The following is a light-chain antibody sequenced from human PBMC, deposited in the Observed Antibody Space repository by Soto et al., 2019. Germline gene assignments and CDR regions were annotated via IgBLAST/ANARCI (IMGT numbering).Light chain of an antibody. Sequence: EIVMTQSPATLSVSPGERATLSCRASQSVSSNLAWYQQKPGQAPRLLIYGASTRATGIPARFSGSGSGTEFTLTISSLQSEDFAVYYCQQYNTWHPKMAFGRGTKVDIK. V-gene: IGKV3-15*01. J-gene: IGKJ1*01. CDR2: GAS. CDR3: QQYNTWHPKMA. CDR1: QSVSSN.